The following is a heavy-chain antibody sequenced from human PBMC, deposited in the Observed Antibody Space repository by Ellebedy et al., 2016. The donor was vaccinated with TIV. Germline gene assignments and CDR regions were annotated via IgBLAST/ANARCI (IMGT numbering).Heavy chain of an antibody. Sequence: AASVKVSCKASGRTFSNYAITWMRQAPGQGLEWVGGIVPILGTANYAPKFQGSVTITADKSTSTAYMELSSLRSEDTAVYYCAKATPGTWSEYFQHWGQGTLVTVSS. J-gene: IGHJ1*01. D-gene: IGHD6-13*01. CDR2: IVPILGTA. CDR3: AKATPGTWSEYFQH. V-gene: IGHV1-69*10. CDR1: GRTFSNYA.